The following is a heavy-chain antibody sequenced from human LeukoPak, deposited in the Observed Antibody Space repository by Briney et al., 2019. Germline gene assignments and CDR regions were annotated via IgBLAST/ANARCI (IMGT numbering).Heavy chain of an antibody. D-gene: IGHD5-24*01. CDR1: GFTVSSNY. Sequence: GGSLRLSCAASGFTVSSNYMSWVRQAPGKGLEWVSVIYSGGSIYYADSVKGRFTISRDNAKNSLYLQMNSLRAEDTAVYYCARDVEFETAIDYWGQGTLVTVSS. V-gene: IGHV3-66*01. CDR3: ARDVEFETAIDY. J-gene: IGHJ4*02. CDR2: IYSGGSI.